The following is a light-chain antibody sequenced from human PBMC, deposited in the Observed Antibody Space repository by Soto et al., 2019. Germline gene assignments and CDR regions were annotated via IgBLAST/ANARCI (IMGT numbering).Light chain of an antibody. CDR2: EVN. CDR1: SSDVGAHNF. CDR3: SSYRGNYNWV. Sequence: QSALTQPPSASGSPGQSVTISCTGTSSDVGAHNFVSWYQHHPGKAPKLMIYEVNRRPSGVPDRFSGSKSGSTASLTVSWLQPEDEADYYCSSYRGNYNWVFGGGTKLTVL. V-gene: IGLV2-8*01. J-gene: IGLJ3*02.